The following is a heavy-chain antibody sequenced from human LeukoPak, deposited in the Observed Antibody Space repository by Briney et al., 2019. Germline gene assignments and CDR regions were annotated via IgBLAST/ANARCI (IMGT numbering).Heavy chain of an antibody. CDR3: ARGPIVVVVAATPVDYYYGMDV. CDR1: GGSISSSSYY. V-gene: IGHV4-39*07. D-gene: IGHD2-15*01. Sequence: SETLSLTCTVSGGSISSSSYYWGWIRQPPGKGLEWIGSIYYSGSTYYNPSLKSRVTISVDTSKNQFSLKLSSVTAADTAVYYCARGPIVVVVAATPVDYYYGMDVWGQGTTVTVSS. CDR2: IYYSGST. J-gene: IGHJ6*02.